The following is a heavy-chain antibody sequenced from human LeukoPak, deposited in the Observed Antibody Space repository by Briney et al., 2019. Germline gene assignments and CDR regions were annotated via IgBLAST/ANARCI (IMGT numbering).Heavy chain of an antibody. D-gene: IGHD2-2*01. J-gene: IGHJ5*02. Sequence: PGGSLRLSCAASGFTFSNAWMSWVRQAPGKGLEWVGRIKSKTDGGTTDYAAPVKGRFTISRDDSKNTLYLQMNSLKTEDTAVYYCTTDLTRRCSSTSCYEDPWGQGTLVTVSS. CDR2: IKSKTDGGTT. CDR1: GFTFSNAW. CDR3: TTDLTRRCSSTSCYEDP. V-gene: IGHV3-15*01.